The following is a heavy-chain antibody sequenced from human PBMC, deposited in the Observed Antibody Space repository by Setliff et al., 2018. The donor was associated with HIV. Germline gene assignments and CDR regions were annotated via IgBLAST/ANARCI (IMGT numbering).Heavy chain of an antibody. CDR3: AKDSRRGDAYNVGVFDF. CDR1: EFTFSSYA. D-gene: IGHD3-10*01. CDR2: ISGSGGTK. Sequence: GGSLRLSCVASEFTFSSYAMNWVRQAPGKGLEWVSTISGSGGTKYYAGSVKGRFTISRDNSKNTLYLRMDSLRAEDTAIYYRAKDSRRGDAYNVGVFDFWGQGTMVTVSS. V-gene: IGHV3-23*01. J-gene: IGHJ3*01.